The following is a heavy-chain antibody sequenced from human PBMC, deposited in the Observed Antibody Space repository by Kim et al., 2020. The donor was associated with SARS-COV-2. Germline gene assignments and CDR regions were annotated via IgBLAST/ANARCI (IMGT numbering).Heavy chain of an antibody. V-gene: IGHV3-23*01. CDR2: ISGTGGST. D-gene: IGHD1-1*01. Sequence: GGSLRLSCVTSGFTFSQYAVAWLRQAPTGGLEWVAAISGTGGSTYYTDSVRGRFVISRDNSRNTLSLQMNRLRGDDTATYYCARGRSAAGTVAFLYDFWGQGTLVVVSS. CDR3: ARGRSAAGTVAFLYDF. CDR1: GFTFSQYA. J-gene: IGHJ4*02.